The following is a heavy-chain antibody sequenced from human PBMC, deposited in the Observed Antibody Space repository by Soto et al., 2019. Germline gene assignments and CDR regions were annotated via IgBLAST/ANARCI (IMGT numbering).Heavy chain of an antibody. CDR2: IKTNTEGGTT. D-gene: IGHD1-26*01. J-gene: IGHJ6*02. CDR1: GLTISNAW. Sequence: EVQLVESGGGFIYPGGSLRLSCAASGLTISNAWMYWVRQAPGKGLEWVGRIKTNTEGGTTDYAAAVKGRFTVSRDDSKNTLYLQMNSLKTEDTAVYYSTTGWVEGVWGQGTTVTVSS. CDR3: TTGWVEGV. V-gene: IGHV3-15*07.